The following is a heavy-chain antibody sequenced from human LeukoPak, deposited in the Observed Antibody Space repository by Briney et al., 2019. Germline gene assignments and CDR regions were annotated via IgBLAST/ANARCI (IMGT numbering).Heavy chain of an antibody. D-gene: IGHD3-22*01. CDR3: ARAPQYYYDSSGYPFLFDY. J-gene: IGHJ4*02. V-gene: IGHV1-18*01. CDR1: GYTFTSYG. CDR2: ISAYNGNT. Sequence: ASVNVSCKASGYTFTSYGISGVRQAPGQGLEWMGWISAYNGNTNYAQKLQGRVTMTTDTSTSTAYMELRSLRSDDTAVYYCARAPQYYYDSSGYPFLFDYWGQGTLVTVSS.